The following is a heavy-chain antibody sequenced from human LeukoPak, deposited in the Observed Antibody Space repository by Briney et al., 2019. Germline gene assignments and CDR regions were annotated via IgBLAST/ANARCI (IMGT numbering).Heavy chain of an antibody. CDR1: GGSFSGYY. J-gene: IGHJ4*02. CDR2: INHSGST. V-gene: IGHV4-34*01. Sequence: SETLSLTGAVNGGSFSGYYWSWIRQPPGKGLEWIGEINHSGSTNYNPSLKSRVTISVDTSKNQFSLKLSSVTAADTAVYYCATYRGYCSSTSCPAPHDYWGQGTLVTVSS. CDR3: ATYRGYCSSTSCPAPHDY. D-gene: IGHD2-2*01.